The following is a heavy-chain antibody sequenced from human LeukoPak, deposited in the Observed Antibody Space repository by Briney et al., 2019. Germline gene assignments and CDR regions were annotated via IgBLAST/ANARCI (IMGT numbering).Heavy chain of an antibody. CDR1: GFTFSDYW. J-gene: IGHJ4*01. CDR3: ARDGTAPGLYFDL. Sequence: GGSLRLSCEVSGFTFSDYWMNWVRQAPGKGLEWVASIRQDGGEKSYVDSVKGRFTISRDNTKKSLYLQMSSLRVEDTAVYFCARDGTAPGLYFDLWGQGTLVTVSS. CDR2: IRQDGGEK. D-gene: IGHD6-13*01. V-gene: IGHV3-7*01.